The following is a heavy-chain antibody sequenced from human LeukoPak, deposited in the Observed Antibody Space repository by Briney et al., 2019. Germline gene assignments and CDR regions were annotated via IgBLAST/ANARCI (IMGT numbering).Heavy chain of an antibody. CDR2: IYSSGSA. V-gene: IGHV4-4*08. CDR1: GGSISSYY. D-gene: IGHD3-22*01. CDR3: ASSGKPYDSSGYYRLSVI. J-gene: IGHJ4*02. Sequence: SETLSLTCTVSGGSISSYYWSWIRQPPGMGLEWIGYIYSSGSANYNPSLKSRITISVDTSKNQFSLKLSSVADADTAVYYCASSGKPYDSSGYYRLSVIWGQGTLVTVSS.